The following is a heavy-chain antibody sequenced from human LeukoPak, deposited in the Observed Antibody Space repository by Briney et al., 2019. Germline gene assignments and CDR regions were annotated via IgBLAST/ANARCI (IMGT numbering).Heavy chain of an antibody. CDR1: GFTFSSYA. D-gene: IGHD3-22*01. J-gene: IGHJ4*02. Sequence: GGSRRLSCAASGFTFSSYAMNWVRQAPGKGLEWVSYISTSGSPIYYGNSVKGRFTISRDNAKNSLYLQMKSLRAEDTALYYCARRGFYDTSGYLFDHWGQGTLVTVSS. CDR3: ARRGFYDTSGYLFDH. CDR2: ISTSGSPI. V-gene: IGHV3-48*03.